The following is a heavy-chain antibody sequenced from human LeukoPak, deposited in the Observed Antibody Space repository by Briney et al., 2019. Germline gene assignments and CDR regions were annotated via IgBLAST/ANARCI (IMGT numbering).Heavy chain of an antibody. CDR1: GVSITSNY. J-gene: IGHJ4*02. D-gene: IGHD5-18*01. V-gene: IGHV4-59*01. CDR2: THHSGAT. Sequence: PSETLSLTCSVSGVSITSNYWSWIRQPPGKGLEWLGYTHHSGATSYNPSLKSRSTMSLDTPNNQFSLKLSSVTAADTAVYYCARSSGHSYGDFDYWGQGNLVTVSS. CDR3: ARSSGHSYGDFDY.